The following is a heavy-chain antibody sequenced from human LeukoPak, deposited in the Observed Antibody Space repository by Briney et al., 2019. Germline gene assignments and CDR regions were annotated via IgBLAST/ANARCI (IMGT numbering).Heavy chain of an antibody. J-gene: IGHJ4*02. V-gene: IGHV1-18*01. D-gene: IGHD3-3*01. CDR1: GYTFTSYG. Sequence: ASVKVSCKASGYTFTSYGISWVRQAPGQGLEWMGWISAYNGNTNYAQKLQGRVTTTTDTSTSTAYMELRSLRSDDTAVYYCARGSGLIGWYYFDYWGQGTLVTVSS. CDR2: ISAYNGNT. CDR3: ARGSGLIGWYYFDY.